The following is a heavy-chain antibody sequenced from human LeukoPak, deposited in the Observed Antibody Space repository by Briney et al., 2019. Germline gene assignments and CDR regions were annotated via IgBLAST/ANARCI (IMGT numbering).Heavy chain of an antibody. CDR3: AAQHSGDNRAYYYYMDV. D-gene: IGHD2/OR15-2a*01. J-gene: IGHJ6*03. Sequence: GASVKVSCKASGFTFTSSAVQWVRQARGQRLEWIGWIVVGSGNTNYAQKFQERVTITRDMSTSTAYMELSSLRSEDTAVYYCAAQHSGDNRAYYYYMDVWGKGTTVTVSS. V-gene: IGHV1-58*01. CDR2: IVVGSGNT. CDR1: GFTFTSSA.